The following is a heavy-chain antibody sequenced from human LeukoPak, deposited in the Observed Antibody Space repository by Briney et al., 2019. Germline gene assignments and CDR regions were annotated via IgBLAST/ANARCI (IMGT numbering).Heavy chain of an antibody. CDR3: ARGAWGYFDWLPGGSYYYYYMDV. CDR2: ISVYNGKT. V-gene: IGHV1-18*01. Sequence: GASVKVSCKASGYTFTSYGISWVGQAAGQGREWMGWISVYNGKTNYAPKLQGRVTITTDTSTSTAYMELRSLRSDDTAVYSCARGAWGYFDWLPGGSYYYYYMDVWGKGTTVTVSS. J-gene: IGHJ6*03. CDR1: GYTFTSYG. D-gene: IGHD3-9*01.